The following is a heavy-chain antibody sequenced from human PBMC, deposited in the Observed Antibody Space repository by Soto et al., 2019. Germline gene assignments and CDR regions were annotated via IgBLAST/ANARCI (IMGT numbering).Heavy chain of an antibody. CDR2: IYYSGST. Sequence: QVQLQESGPGLVKPSQTLSLTCTVSGGSISSGDYYWRWIRQPPGKGLEWIWYIYYSGSTYYNPSLKSRVTLSVDTSKNQFSLKLSSVTAADTAVYYCARSMSGSYYHYWGQGTLVTVSS. V-gene: IGHV4-30-4*01. CDR3: ARSMSGSYYHY. D-gene: IGHD1-26*01. CDR1: GGSISSGDYY. J-gene: IGHJ4*02.